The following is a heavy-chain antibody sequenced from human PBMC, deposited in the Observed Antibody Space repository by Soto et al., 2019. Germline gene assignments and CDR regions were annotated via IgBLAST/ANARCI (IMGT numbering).Heavy chain of an antibody. Sequence: SETLSLTCSVSGGSISSGDYYWNWIRQPPGKGLEWIGYIYYSGSTYYNPSLKSRVTMSLDTSKNQLSLKLTSVTAADTAVYYCARVNLDYVTGMDVWGQGTTVTVSS. D-gene: IGHD4-17*01. CDR1: GGSISSGDYY. V-gene: IGHV4-30-4*01. CDR2: IYYSGST. CDR3: ARVNLDYVTGMDV. J-gene: IGHJ6*02.